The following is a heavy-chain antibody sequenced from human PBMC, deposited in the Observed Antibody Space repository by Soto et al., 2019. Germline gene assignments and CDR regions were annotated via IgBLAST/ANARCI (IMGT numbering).Heavy chain of an antibody. CDR3: ASRVLCDMDV. Sequence: QEQLVQSGAEVKEPGASLKVSCKASGDTFTTNFIHWLRQAPGQGLEWMGGINPNSGATLYAQEFQVRLTLTTDTSTSTVSLDLTGLKPEDSAVYYCASRVLCDMDVWGQGTTVTVSS. V-gene: IGHV1-46*01. J-gene: IGHJ6*02. CDR1: GDTFTTNF. D-gene: IGHD2-21*01. CDR2: INPNSGAT.